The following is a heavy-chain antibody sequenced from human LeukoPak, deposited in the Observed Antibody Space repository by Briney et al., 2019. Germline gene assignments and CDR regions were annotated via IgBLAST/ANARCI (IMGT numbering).Heavy chain of an antibody. CDR1: GFTFSSYS. CDR3: ARDRVGATDYFDY. V-gene: IGHV3-21*01. D-gene: IGHD1-26*01. CDR2: ISSSSSYI. J-gene: IGHJ4*01. Sequence: GGSLRLSCAASGFTFSSYSMNWVRQAPGKGLEWVSSISSSSSYIYYADSVKGRFTISRDDAKNSLYLQMNSLRAEDTAVYYCARDRVGATDYFDYWGQEPWSPSPQ.